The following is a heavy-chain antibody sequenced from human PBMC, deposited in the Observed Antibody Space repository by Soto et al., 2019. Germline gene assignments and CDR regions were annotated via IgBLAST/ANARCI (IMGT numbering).Heavy chain of an antibody. CDR2: VFYNGTT. V-gene: IGHV4-39*01. CDR1: GGSINTNNYY. CDR3: ARLVVVSPVANA. D-gene: IGHD2-15*01. Sequence: SETLSLTCTVSGGSINTNNYYWGWVRQPPGKGLEWIGSVFYNGTTYYSPSLKSRVTISLAPSRTQFSLKLESVTAADTAVYFCARLVVVSPVANAWGQGTLVTVSS. J-gene: IGHJ5*02.